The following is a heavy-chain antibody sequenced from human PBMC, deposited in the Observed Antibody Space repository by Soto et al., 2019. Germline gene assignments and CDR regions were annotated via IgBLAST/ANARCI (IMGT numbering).Heavy chain of an antibody. V-gene: IGHV3-48*02. CDR2: ISSSSSTI. D-gene: IGHD6-6*01. CDR3: ARDPVPLMTHAFDI. CDR1: GFTFSSYS. Sequence: EVQLVESGGGLVQPGGSLRLSCAASGFTFSSYSMNWVRQAPGKGLEWVSYISSSSSTIYYADSVKGRFTISRDKAKNSLYLQMNSLRDEDTAVYYCARDPVPLMTHAFDIWGQGTMVTVSS. J-gene: IGHJ3*02.